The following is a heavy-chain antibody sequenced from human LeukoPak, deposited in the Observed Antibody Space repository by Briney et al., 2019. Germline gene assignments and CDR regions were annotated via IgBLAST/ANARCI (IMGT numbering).Heavy chain of an antibody. CDR2: LRTTGST. CDR3: ARGPRSGSPRSPYYYYGMDV. J-gene: IGHJ6*02. CDR1: GGSMSNYY. Sequence: PSETLSLTCTVSGGSMSNYYWGWIRQPAEKGLEWIGRLRTTGSTNYNPSLKSRLTLSLDTSKKQFSLKLTSVTAADTAVYYCARGPRSGSPRSPYYYYGMDVWGQGTTVTVSS. V-gene: IGHV4-4*07. D-gene: IGHD1-26*01.